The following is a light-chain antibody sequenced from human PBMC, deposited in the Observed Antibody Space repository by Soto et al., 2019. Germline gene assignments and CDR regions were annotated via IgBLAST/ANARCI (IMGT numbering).Light chain of an antibody. CDR1: SSNIGAGYV. Sequence: QSVLTQPPSVSGAPGQRVTISCTGSSSNIGAGYVVHWYQQLPGTAPRLLIFANNERPSGVPDRFSGSKSGTSASLAITGLQADDEADYYCQSYDTRLSGPVVFGGGTKLTVL. CDR2: ANN. J-gene: IGLJ3*02. V-gene: IGLV1-40*01. CDR3: QSYDTRLSGPVV.